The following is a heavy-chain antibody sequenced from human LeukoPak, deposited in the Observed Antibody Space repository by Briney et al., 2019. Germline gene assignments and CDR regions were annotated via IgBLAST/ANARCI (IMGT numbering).Heavy chain of an antibody. J-gene: IGHJ4*02. CDR1: GFMFSSNW. CDR2: IKEDGTET. Sequence: GGSLRLSCAASGFMFSSNWMSWVRLAPGKGLEWVANIKEDGTETYYVDSVKGRFTISRDNAKNSLYLQMNSLRAEDTAVYYCARFSGGHSSSWHPYYFDYWGQGTLVTVSS. D-gene: IGHD6-13*01. CDR3: ARFSGGHSSSWHPYYFDY. V-gene: IGHV3-7*03.